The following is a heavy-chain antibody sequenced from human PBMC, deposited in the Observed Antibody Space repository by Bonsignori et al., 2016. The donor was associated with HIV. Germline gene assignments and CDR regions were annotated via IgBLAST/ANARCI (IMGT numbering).Heavy chain of an antibody. J-gene: IGHJ4*02. CDR2: INPKNGDR. V-gene: IGHV1-2*02. Sequence: WVRQAPGQGLEWMGLINPKNGDRIFAQKFQGRVTMTLDTSINTGYMELGRLTSDDTAVYYCTTIEGAAGTHWGQGTPVTVSS. CDR3: TTIEGAAGTH.